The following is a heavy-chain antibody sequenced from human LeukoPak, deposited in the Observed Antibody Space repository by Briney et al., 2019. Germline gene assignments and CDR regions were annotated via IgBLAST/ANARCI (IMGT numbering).Heavy chain of an antibody. V-gene: IGHV3-23*01. D-gene: IGHD5-24*01. J-gene: IGHJ4*02. CDR2: ISASGDST. CDR1: GFTFSTYA. Sequence: TGGFLRLSCAASGFTFSTYAMSWVRQAPGKGLEWVSAISASGDSTYYADSVKGRFTISRDNSKNTVFLQMNSLRAEDTAVYYCAEVLRRDGYNYIVYWGQGTLVTVSS. CDR3: AEVLRRDGYNYIVY.